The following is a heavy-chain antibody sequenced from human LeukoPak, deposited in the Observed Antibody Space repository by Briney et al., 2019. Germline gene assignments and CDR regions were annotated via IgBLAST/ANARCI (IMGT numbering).Heavy chain of an antibody. J-gene: IGHJ4*02. D-gene: IGHD3-10*01. CDR3: ATMVRGVKYFDY. CDR1: GFTFSTYG. CDR2: ISGSSDAT. V-gene: IGHV3-23*01. Sequence: GGSLRLSCAASGFTFSTYGMSWVRQAPGKGLEWVSAISGSSDATFYADSVKGRFTVSRDNSKNTLYLQMNSLRAEDTAVYYCATMVRGVKYFDYWGQGTLVTVSS.